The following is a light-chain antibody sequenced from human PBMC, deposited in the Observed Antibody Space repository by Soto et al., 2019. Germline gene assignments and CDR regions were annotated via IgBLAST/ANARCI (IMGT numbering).Light chain of an antibody. V-gene: IGLV4-60*02. CDR2: LEGSGSY. CDR3: ETWDSNTVV. J-gene: IGLJ2*01. CDR1: SGHSSYI. Sequence: QLVLTQSPSASASLGSSVKLTCTLSSGHSSYIIAWHQQQPGKAPRYLMKLEGSGSYNKGSGVPDRFSGSSSGADRYLTISNLQFEDEADYYCETWDSNTVVFGGGTKVTVL.